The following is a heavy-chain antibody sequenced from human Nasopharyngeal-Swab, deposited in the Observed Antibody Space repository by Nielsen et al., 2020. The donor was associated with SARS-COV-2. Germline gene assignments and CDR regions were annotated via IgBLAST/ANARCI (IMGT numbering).Heavy chain of an antibody. D-gene: IGHD3-9*01. Sequence: SVKVSCKASGGTFSSYAISWLRQAPGQGLEWMGGIIPIFGTANYAQKFQGRVTITADKSTSTAYMELSSLRSEDTAVYYCARALWVGYDILTGYYGGAYYYYYMDVWGKGTTVTVSS. CDR2: IIPIFGTA. V-gene: IGHV1-69*06. J-gene: IGHJ6*03. CDR1: GGTFSSYA. CDR3: ARALWVGYDILTGYYGGAYYYYYMDV.